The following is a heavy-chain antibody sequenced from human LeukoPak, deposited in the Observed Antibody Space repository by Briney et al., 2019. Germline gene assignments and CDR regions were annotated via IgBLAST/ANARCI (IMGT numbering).Heavy chain of an antibody. J-gene: IGHJ4*02. D-gene: IGHD4-11*01. V-gene: IGHV3-11*04. CDR3: ARDLLGGTVTTFIPDY. CDR1: GFTFSDYY. Sequence: GGSLRLSCAASGFTFSDYYMSWIRQAPGKGLEWVSYISSSGSTIYYADSVKGRFTISRDNAKNSLYLQMNSLRAEDTAVYYCARDLLGGTVTTFIPDYWGQGTLVTVSS. CDR2: ISSSGSTI.